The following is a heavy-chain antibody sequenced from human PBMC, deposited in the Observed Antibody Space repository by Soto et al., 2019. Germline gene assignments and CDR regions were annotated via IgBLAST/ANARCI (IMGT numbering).Heavy chain of an antibody. V-gene: IGHV5-51*01. Sequence: GESLKISCKGSGYSFTSYWIGWVRQMPGKGLEWMGIIYPGDSDTRYSPSFQGQVTISADKSISTAYLQWSSLKASDTAMYYCARHVDSSGPYAPPWFDPWGQGTLVTVSS. CDR1: GYSFTSYW. D-gene: IGHD3-22*01. CDR3: ARHVDSSGPYAPPWFDP. J-gene: IGHJ5*02. CDR2: IYPGDSDT.